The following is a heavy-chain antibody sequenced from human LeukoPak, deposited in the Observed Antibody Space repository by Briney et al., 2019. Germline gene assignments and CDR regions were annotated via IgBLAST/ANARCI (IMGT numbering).Heavy chain of an antibody. Sequence: SETLSLTCAVYGGSFSGYYWSWIRQPPGKGLEWIGEINHSGSTNYNPSLKSGVTISVDTSKNQFSLKLSAVTAADTAVYYCVRGLEYDILTGYPEYCQHWGQGTLVTVPS. CDR1: GGSFSGYY. V-gene: IGHV4-34*01. J-gene: IGHJ1*01. CDR3: VRGLEYDILTGYPEYCQH. CDR2: INHSGST. D-gene: IGHD3-9*01.